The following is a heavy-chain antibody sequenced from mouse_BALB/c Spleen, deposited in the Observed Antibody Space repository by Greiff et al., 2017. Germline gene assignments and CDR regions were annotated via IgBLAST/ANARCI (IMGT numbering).Heavy chain of an antibody. V-gene: IGHV2-2*02. CDR2: IWSGGST. CDR1: GFSLTSYG. CDR3: ARNYYGSRKRYFDV. Sequence: VKLHQSGPGLVQPSQSLSITCTVSGFSLTSYGVHWVRQSPGKGLEWLGVIWSGGSTDYNAAFISRLSISKDNSKSQVFFKMNSLQANDTAIYYCARNYYGSRKRYFDVWGAGTTVTVSS. J-gene: IGHJ1*01. D-gene: IGHD1-1*01.